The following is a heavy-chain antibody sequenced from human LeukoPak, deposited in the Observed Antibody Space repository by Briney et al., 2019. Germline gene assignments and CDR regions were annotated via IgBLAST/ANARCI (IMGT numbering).Heavy chain of an antibody. CDR3: AKDLDDYYDSSGSGNY. CDR2: ISGSDGSI. Sequence: TGGSLRLSCAASGFTFSNYATNWVRQAPGKGLEWVSGISGSDGSIYYGDSVKGRFTISRDNSKNTLYLQMNSLRAEDTAIYYCAKDLDDYYDSSGSGNYWGQGALVTVSS. V-gene: IGHV3-23*01. D-gene: IGHD3-22*01. J-gene: IGHJ4*02. CDR1: GFTFSNYA.